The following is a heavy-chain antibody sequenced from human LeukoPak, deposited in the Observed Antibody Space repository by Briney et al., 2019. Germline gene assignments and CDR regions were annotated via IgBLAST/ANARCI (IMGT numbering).Heavy chain of an antibody. CDR3: ARGAWFGELLLGDY. J-gene: IGHJ4*02. CDR2: INPNSGGT. CDR1: GYTFTGYY. V-gene: IGHV1-2*02. Sequence: ASVKVSCKASGYTFTGYYMHWVRQAPGQGLEWMGWINPNSGGTNYAQKFQGRVTMTRDTSISTAYMELSRLRSDDPAVYYCARGAWFGELLLGDYWGQGTLVTVSS. D-gene: IGHD3-10*01.